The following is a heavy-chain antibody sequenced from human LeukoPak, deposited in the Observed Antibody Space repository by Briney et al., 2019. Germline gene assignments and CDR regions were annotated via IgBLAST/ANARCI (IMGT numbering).Heavy chain of an antibody. CDR1: GFTFSSYW. D-gene: IGHD2-2*01. V-gene: IGHV3-7*01. CDR2: IKQDGSEK. Sequence: EGSLRLSCAASGFTFSSYWMSWVRQAPGKGLEWVANIKQDGSEKYYVDSVKGRFTISRDNAKNSLYLQMNSLRAEDTAVYYCARDSGTRPPYYYYGMDVWGQGTTVTVSS. J-gene: IGHJ6*02. CDR3: ARDSGTRPPYYYYGMDV.